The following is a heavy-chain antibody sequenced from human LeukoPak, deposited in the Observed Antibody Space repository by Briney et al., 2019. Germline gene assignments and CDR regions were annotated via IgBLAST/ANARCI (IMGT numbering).Heavy chain of an antibody. CDR2: IHKTESA. Sequence: SETLSLTCTVSGGSISSSYYYWGWIRQPPGKGLEWISSIHKTESAYYNPSRKSRVTISVDTSNNQFSLKLSSVAAADTAVYYCARLWGSSGWYPDYWGQGTLVTASS. CDR1: GGSISSSYYY. CDR3: ARLWGSSGWYPDY. J-gene: IGHJ4*02. V-gene: IGHV4-39*01. D-gene: IGHD6-19*01.